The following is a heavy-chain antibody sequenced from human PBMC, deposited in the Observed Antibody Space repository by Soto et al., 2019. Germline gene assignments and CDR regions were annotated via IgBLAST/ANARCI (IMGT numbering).Heavy chain of an antibody. V-gene: IGHV3-48*03. CDR1: GFSFSSYA. CDR3: TRMDSSGT. J-gene: IGHJ4*02. CDR2: ISTSGDTR. Sequence: GGSLRLSCAASGFSFSSYALHWVRQAPGKGLEWVSYISTSGDTRYYADSVKGRFTISRDNAKYSLHLQMNSLRAEDTAVYYCTRMDSSGTWGQGALVTVSS. D-gene: IGHD3-22*01.